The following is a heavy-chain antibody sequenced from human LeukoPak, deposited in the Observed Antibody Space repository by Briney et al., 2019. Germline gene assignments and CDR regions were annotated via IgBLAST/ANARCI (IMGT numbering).Heavy chain of an antibody. V-gene: IGHV1-46*01. CDR2: INPSGGST. CDR3: ARDRGFLEWLLYFDY. CDR1: GYTFTSYY. Sequence: AASVNVSYMASGYTFTSYYMHWVRQAPGQGLGWMGIINPSGGSTSYAQKFQGRVTMTRDMSTSTVYMELSSLRSEDTAVYYCARDRGFLEWLLYFDYWGQGTLVTVSS. J-gene: IGHJ4*02. D-gene: IGHD3-3*01.